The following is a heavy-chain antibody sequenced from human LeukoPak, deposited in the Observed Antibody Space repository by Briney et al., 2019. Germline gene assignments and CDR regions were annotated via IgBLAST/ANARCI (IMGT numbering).Heavy chain of an antibody. V-gene: IGHV1-8*01. CDR3: ARGGTSCYNCNWFDP. J-gene: IGHJ5*02. CDR2: MNPNSGNT. D-gene: IGHD2-2*02. CDR1: GYTFTSYD. Sequence: ASVKVSCKASGYTFTSYDINWVRQAPGQGLEWMGWMNPNSGNTGYAQKFQGRVTMTRNTSISTAYTELSSLRSEDTAVYYCARGGTSCYNCNWFDPWGQGTLVTVSS.